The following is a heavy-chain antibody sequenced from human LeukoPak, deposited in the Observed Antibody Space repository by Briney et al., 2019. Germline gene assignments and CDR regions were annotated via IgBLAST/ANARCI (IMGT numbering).Heavy chain of an antibody. CDR1: GGSISSSSNY. D-gene: IGHD2-15*01. Sequence: SETLSLTCTVSGGSISSSSNYWGWIRQPPGKGLEWIGEINHSGSTNYNPSPKSRVTISVDTSKNQFSLKLSSVTAEDTAVYYCARDVGVAVYYMDVWGKGTTVTVSS. V-gene: IGHV4-39*07. J-gene: IGHJ6*03. CDR3: ARDVGVAVYYMDV. CDR2: INHSGST.